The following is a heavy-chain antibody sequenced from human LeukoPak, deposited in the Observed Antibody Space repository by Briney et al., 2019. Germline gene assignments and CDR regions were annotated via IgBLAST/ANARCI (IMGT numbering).Heavy chain of an antibody. CDR2: ISSSSSYI. D-gene: IGHD2-15*01. CDR3: ARDYCSGGSCYLGYYYYGMDV. J-gene: IGHJ6*02. CDR1: GFIFSDYY. V-gene: IGHV3-21*01. Sequence: GGSLRLSCAASGFIFSDYYMSWVRQAPGKGLEWVSSISSSSSYIYYADSVKGRFTISRDNAKNSLYLQMNSLRAEDTAVYYCARDYCSGGSCYLGYYYYGMDVWGQGTTVTVSS.